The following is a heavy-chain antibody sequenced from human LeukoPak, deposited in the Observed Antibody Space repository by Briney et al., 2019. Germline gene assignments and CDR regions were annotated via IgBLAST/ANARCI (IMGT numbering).Heavy chain of an antibody. CDR2: IIPIFGTA. D-gene: IGHD3-22*01. J-gene: IGHJ6*03. V-gene: IGHV1-69*13. Sequence: ASVKVSCKASGGTFSSYAISWVRQAPGQGLEWMGGIIPIFGTANYAQKFQGRVTITADESTSTAYMELSSLRSDDTAVYYCAREYYYDSSGYLPYYYYYMDVWGKGTTVTISS. CDR3: AREYYYDSSGYLPYYYYYMDV. CDR1: GGTFSSYA.